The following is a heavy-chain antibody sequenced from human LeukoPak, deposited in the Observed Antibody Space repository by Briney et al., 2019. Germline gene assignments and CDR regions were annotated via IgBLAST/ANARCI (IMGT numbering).Heavy chain of an antibody. J-gene: IGHJ4*02. Sequence: GGSLRLSCAASGFTFDDYAMHWVRQAPGEGLEWVSGISWNSGSIGYADSVKGRFTISRDNAKNSLYLQMNGLGAEDTAVYYCARELNGYGYYFFDYWGPGTLVTVSS. CDR1: GFTFDDYA. D-gene: IGHD3-16*01. CDR3: ARELNGYGYYFFDY. CDR2: ISWNSGSI. V-gene: IGHV3-9*01.